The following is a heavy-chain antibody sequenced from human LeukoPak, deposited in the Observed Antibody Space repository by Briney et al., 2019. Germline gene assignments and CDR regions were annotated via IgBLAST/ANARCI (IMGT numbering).Heavy chain of an antibody. CDR2: IYTSGST. D-gene: IGHD3-16*01. CDR3: ARDVDYVSRTFDP. CDR1: GGSISSGGYY. Sequence: SQTLSLTCTVSGGSISSGGYYWSWIRQHPGKGLEWIGRIYTSGSTNYNPSLKSRVTMSVDTSKNQFSLKLSSVTAADTAVYYCARDVDYVSRTFDPWGQGTLVTVSS. J-gene: IGHJ5*02. V-gene: IGHV4-61*02.